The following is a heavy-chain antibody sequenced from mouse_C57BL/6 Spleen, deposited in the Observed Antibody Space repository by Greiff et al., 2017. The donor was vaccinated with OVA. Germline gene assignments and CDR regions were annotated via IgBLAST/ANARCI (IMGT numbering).Heavy chain of an antibody. D-gene: IGHD1-1*01. CDR2: IYPRSGNT. V-gene: IGHV1-81*01. CDR1: GYTFTSYG. Sequence: VHLVESGAELARPGASVKLSCKASGYTFTSYGISWVKQRTGQGLEWIGEIYPRSGNTYYNEKFKGKATLTADKSSSTAYMELRSLTSEDSAVYFCARSRFYGSSYDYWGQGTTLTVSS. CDR3: ARSRFYGSSYDY. J-gene: IGHJ2*01.